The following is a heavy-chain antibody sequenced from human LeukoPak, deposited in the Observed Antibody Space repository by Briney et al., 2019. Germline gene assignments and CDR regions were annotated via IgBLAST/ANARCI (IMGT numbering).Heavy chain of an antibody. D-gene: IGHD5-12*01. V-gene: IGHV1-18*04. CDR2: ISAYNGNT. CDR3: ARDYGYSGYDYLRGLNYYYYYMDV. CDR1: GYTFTGYY. Sequence: GASVKVSCKASGYTFTGYYMHWVRQAPGQGLEWMGWISAYNGNTNYAQKLQGRVTMTTDTSTSTAYMELRSLRSDDTAVYYCARDYGYSGYDYLRGLNYYYYYMDVWGKGTTVTVSS. J-gene: IGHJ6*03.